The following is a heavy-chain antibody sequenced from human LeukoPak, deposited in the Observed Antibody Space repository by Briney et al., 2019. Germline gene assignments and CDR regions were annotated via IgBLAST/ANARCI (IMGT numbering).Heavy chain of an antibody. CDR3: ARGYCSDGSCYWFDS. CDR1: GGSISGYY. Sequence: PSETLSLTCTVSGGSISGYYWNWIRQPPGKGLEWIGFLYYTGSTNYNPSLKSRVTISVDTSKNQVSLKVTAVVPAFTAMYYCARGYCSDGSCYWFDSWGQGTLVTVSS. CDR2: LYYTGST. D-gene: IGHD2-15*01. V-gene: IGHV4-59*01. J-gene: IGHJ5*01.